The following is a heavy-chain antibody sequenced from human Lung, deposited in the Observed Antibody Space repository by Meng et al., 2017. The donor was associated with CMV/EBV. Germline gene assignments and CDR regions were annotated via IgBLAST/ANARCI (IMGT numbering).Heavy chain of an antibody. CDR3: ARERGYCGTTSCSYYIDY. D-gene: IGHD2-2*01. CDR1: GYTFTSYG. CDR2: ISPYDGNT. V-gene: IGHV1-18*01. J-gene: IGHJ4*02. Sequence: ASVXVSXKASGYTFTSYGIIWVRQAPGQGLEWMGWISPYDGNTNYAQTLQDRVTMTTDTPTSTAYMALRRLRSDDTAVYFFARERGYCGTTSCSYYIDYWGQGXLVTVSS.